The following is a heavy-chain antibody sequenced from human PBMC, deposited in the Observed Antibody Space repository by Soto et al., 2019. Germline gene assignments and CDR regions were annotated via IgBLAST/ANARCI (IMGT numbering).Heavy chain of an antibody. CDR2: ISFDGSNK. V-gene: IGHV3-30*03. CDR3: AIFLREVYTAMIPGAY. J-gene: IGHJ4*02. D-gene: IGHD5-18*01. CDR1: GFTFSNYG. Sequence: QVELVESGGGVVQPGGSLRLSCAASGFTFSNYGLHWVRQAPGKGLEWAAVISFDGSNKYYADSMKGRFTVSRDNSKNTLYLQITGLRTEDTAMYFCAIFLREVYTAMIPGAYWGQGTLVNVSS.